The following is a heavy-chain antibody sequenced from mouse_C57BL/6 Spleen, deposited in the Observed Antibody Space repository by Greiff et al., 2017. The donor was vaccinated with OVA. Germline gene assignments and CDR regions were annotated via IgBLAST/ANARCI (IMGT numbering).Heavy chain of an antibody. CDR1: GFSFNTYA. V-gene: IGHV10-1*01. CDR2: IRSKSNNYAT. Sequence: EVQLQQSGGGLVQPKGSLKLSCAASGFSFNTYAMNWVRQAPGKGLEWVARIRSKSNNYATYYADAVKDRFTISRDDSESMHYLQMNNLKTEDTALDYGVRQNCGSSPYFDYWGQGTTLTVSS. D-gene: IGHD1-1*01. CDR3: VRQNCGSSPYFDY. J-gene: IGHJ2*01.